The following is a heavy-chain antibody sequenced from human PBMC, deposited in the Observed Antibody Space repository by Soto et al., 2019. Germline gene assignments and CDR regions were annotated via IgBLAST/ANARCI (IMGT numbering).Heavy chain of an antibody. Sequence: ASVKVSFNAAGGTFSSYAIIWVRQAHGQGLEWMGGIIPIFGTANYAQKFQGRVTITADESTSTAYMELSSLRSEDTAVYYCASIVGATPYYYYGMDVWGQGTKVPVS. CDR2: IIPIFGTA. V-gene: IGHV1-69*13. D-gene: IGHD1-26*01. CDR3: ASIVGATPYYYYGMDV. J-gene: IGHJ6*02. CDR1: GGTFSSYA.